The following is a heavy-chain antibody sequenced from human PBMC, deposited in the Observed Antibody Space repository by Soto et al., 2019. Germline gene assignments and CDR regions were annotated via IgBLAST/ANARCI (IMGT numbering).Heavy chain of an antibody. CDR1: GFTFSSYA. J-gene: IGHJ4*02. CDR3: ASATGDYYDSSGYYPSYFDY. Sequence: QVQLVESGGGVVQPGRSLRLSCAASGFTFSSYAMHWVRQAPGKGREWVAVISYDGSNKYYADSVKGRFTISRDNSKNTLYLQMNSLRAEDTAVYYCASATGDYYDSSGYYPSYFDYWGQGTLVTVSS. V-gene: IGHV3-30-3*01. D-gene: IGHD3-22*01. CDR2: ISYDGSNK.